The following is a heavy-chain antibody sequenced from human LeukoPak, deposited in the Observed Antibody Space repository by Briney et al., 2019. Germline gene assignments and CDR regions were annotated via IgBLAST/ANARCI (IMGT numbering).Heavy chain of an antibody. CDR1: GFSFSTNW. Sequence: GGSLRLSCAASGFSFSTNWMDWIRQAPGKGLEWVANIKQDGSAKHYVGSVKGRFTISRDNAKNSLYLQMNSLTVDDTAVYYCAKEGDWTHEYWGQGTLVIVSS. CDR3: AKEGDWTHEY. CDR2: IKQDGSAK. D-gene: IGHD1-1*01. J-gene: IGHJ4*02. V-gene: IGHV3-7*03.